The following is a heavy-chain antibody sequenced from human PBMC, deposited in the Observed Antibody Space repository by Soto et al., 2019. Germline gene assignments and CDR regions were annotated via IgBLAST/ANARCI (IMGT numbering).Heavy chain of an antibody. D-gene: IGHD6-13*01. V-gene: IGHV4-34*01. CDR2: ITHIGST. J-gene: IGHJ5*02. CDR3: ARSGRQQLIRRKWFDL. Sequence: SXTLSLPIAVYGGYFSHYYCSWVRQSPGKGLELIGEITHIGSTNYNPSLKSRVTISVDTSKNQFSLKLNSVTAADTAVYYCARSGRQQLIRRKWFDLWGQGTLVTVSS. CDR1: GGYFSHYY.